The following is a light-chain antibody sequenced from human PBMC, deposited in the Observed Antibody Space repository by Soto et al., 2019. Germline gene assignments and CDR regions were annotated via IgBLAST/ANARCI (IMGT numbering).Light chain of an antibody. CDR1: QSVGGN. Sequence: EIVMTQSPATLSMSPGERATLSCRASQSVGGNLAWYQLRPGQAPRLLTYDASTRATGIPTRFSGSGSGTEFTHTISSLQSEDFAVYSCQQYDDWPLYTFGQGTKVDIK. V-gene: IGKV3-15*01. CDR2: DAS. J-gene: IGKJ2*01. CDR3: QQYDDWPLYT.